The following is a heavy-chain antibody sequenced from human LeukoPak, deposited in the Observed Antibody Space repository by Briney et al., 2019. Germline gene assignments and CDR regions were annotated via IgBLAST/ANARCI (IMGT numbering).Heavy chain of an antibody. CDR1: GDSISSGSYY. J-gene: IGHJ4*02. V-gene: IGHV4-61*02. CDR2: IYTSGST. Sequence: PSQTLPLTCTVSGDSISSGSYYWSWIRQPAGKGLEWIGRIYTSGSTNYNPSLKSRVTISLDASKNQFSLKLTSVSAADTAVYYCARGGYSGDYWGQGTLVTVSS. CDR3: ARGGYSGDY. D-gene: IGHD5-24*01.